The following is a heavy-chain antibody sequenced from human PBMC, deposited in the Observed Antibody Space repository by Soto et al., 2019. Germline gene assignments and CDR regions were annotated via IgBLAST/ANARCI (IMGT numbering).Heavy chain of an antibody. V-gene: IGHV1-69*13. D-gene: IGHD3-10*01. CDR2: IIPIFGTA. CDR1: GGTFSSYA. CDR3: ARERRDGSGSYHYYYYYYGMDV. J-gene: IGHJ6*02. Sequence: ASVKVSCKASGGTFSSYAISWVRQAPGQGLEWMGGIIPIFGTANYAQKFQGRVTITADESTSTAYMELSSLRSEDTAVYYCARERRDGSGSYHYYYYYYGMDVWGQGTTVTVSS.